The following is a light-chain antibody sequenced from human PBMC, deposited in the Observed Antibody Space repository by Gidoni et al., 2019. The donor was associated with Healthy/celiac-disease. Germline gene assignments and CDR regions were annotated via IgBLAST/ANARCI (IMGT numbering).Light chain of an antibody. CDR3: QQYNSYPLT. V-gene: IGKV1-5*03. CDR2: KAS. Sequence: DIQMTQSPSTLSASVGDRVTITCRASQSISSWLAWYQQKPGKAPKLLIYKASSLESGVPSRFSGSGSGTEFTLTISSLQPDDFATYYCQQYNSYPLTFXXXTKVEIK. J-gene: IGKJ1*01. CDR1: QSISSW.